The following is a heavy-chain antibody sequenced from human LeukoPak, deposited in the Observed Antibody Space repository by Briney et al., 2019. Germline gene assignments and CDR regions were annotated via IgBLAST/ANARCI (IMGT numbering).Heavy chain of an antibody. CDR3: ARGSRDSSGYYPYYFDY. J-gene: IGHJ4*02. Sequence: SVKVSCKASGGTFSSYAISWVRQAPGQGLEWMGGIIPIFGTANYAQTFQGRVTITTDESTSTAYMELSSLRSEDTAVYYCARGSRDSSGYYPYYFDYWGQGTLVTVSS. D-gene: IGHD3-22*01. V-gene: IGHV1-69*05. CDR1: GGTFSSYA. CDR2: IIPIFGTA.